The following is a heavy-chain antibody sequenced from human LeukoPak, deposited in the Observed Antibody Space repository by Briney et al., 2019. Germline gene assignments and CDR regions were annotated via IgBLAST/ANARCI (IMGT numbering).Heavy chain of an antibody. CDR1: GGSFSGYY. V-gene: IGHV4-34*01. D-gene: IGHD4-23*01. CDR2: INHSGST. CDR3: ARDPRDYGGFSSGVDY. Sequence: SETLSLTCAVYGGSFSGYYWSWIRQPPGKGLEWIGEINHSGSTNYNPSLKSRVTISVDTSKNQFSLKLNSVTAADTAVYYCARDPRDYGGFSSGVDYWGQGTLVTVSS. J-gene: IGHJ4*02.